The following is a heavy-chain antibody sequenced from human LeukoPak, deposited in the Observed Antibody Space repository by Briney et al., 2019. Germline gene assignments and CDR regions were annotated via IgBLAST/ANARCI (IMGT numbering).Heavy chain of an antibody. D-gene: IGHD3-3*01. CDR3: ERYPADYYLLKGDFDI. J-gene: IGHJ3*02. V-gene: IGHV3-30*02. CDR2: IRYDGSNK. CDR1: GGTFSSYY. Sequence: GGSLRLSCTVSGGTFSSYYMNGIRQAPGKGLEWVAFIRYDGSNKYYADSVKGRFTISRDNYKNDLYLQMNGLRSEDTDVYFLERYPADYYLLKGDFDIWGQGTMVTVSS.